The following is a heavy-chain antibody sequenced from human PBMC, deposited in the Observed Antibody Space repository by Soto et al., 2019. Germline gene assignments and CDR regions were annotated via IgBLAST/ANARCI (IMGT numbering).Heavy chain of an antibody. CDR2: IYYSGST. CDR3: ARYSSRLYYYTDV. J-gene: IGHJ6*03. V-gene: IGHV4-59*01. CDR1: GGSISSYY. Sequence: QVQLQESGPGLVKPSETLSLTCTVSGGSISSYYWSWIRQPPGKGLEWIGYIYYSGSTNYNPSLTGRAAISVDTSKNQCPLKLSSVTAADTAVYYCARYSSRLYYYTDVWGKGTTVTVSS. D-gene: IGHD2-21*01.